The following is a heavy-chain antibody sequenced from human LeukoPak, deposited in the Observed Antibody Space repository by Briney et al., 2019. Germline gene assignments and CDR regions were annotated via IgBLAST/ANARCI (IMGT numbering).Heavy chain of an antibody. CDR2: ISRDGVTK. CDR1: GFSLTHDA. CDR3: AGGWWPGGSDLLDC. Sequence: PGTSLRLSCAASGFSLTHDAIHWVRQAPGKGLEWVAVISRDGVTKYYRDSVKGRFTISTDSSKNTVYLQMTGLRSEDTAVYYCAGGWWPGGSDLLDCWGQGTLVTVSS. V-gene: IGHV3-30*03. J-gene: IGHJ4*02. D-gene: IGHD2-15*01.